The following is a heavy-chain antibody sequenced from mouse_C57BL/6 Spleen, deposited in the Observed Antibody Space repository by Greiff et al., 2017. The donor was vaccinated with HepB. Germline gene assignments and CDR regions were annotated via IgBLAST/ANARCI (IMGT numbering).Heavy chain of an antibody. CDR2: ISYSGST. J-gene: IGHJ3*01. V-gene: IGHV3-1*01. Sequence: EVKLLESGPGMVKPSQSLSLTCTVTGYSITSGYDWHWIRHFPGNNLEWMGYISYSGSTNYNPSLKSRISITHDTSKNHFFLKLNSVTTEDTATYYCARDYYGSWFAYWGQGTLVTVSA. D-gene: IGHD1-1*01. CDR3: ARDYYGSWFAY. CDR1: GYSITSGYD.